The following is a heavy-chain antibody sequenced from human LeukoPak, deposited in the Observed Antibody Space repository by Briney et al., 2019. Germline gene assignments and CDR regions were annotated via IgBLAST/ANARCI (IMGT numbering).Heavy chain of an antibody. CDR2: VNLSGST. CDR3: ARGVGELLSYYYYYYMDV. V-gene: IGHV4-34*01. J-gene: IGHJ6*03. D-gene: IGHD3-10*01. Sequence: SETLSLTCAVHGGSFNGDYWSWIRQPPGKGLEWIGEVNLSGSTSDNPSLKSRVTISKDTSKNQFSLKLSSVTAADTAVYYCARGVGELLSYYYYYYMDVWGKGTTVTISS. CDR1: GGSFNGDY.